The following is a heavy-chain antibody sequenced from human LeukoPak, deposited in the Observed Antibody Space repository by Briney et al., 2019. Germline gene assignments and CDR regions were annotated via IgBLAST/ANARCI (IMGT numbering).Heavy chain of an antibody. D-gene: IGHD3-22*01. Sequence: PSETLSLTCAVYGGSFSGYYWSWIRQPPGKGLEWIGEINHSGSTNYNPSLKSRVTIPVDTSKNQFSLKLSSVTAADTAVYYCARKSGSGYYPPRTKYYYMDVWGEGTTVTVSS. CDR1: GGSFSGYY. J-gene: IGHJ6*03. CDR3: ARKSGSGYYPPRTKYYYMDV. CDR2: INHSGST. V-gene: IGHV4-34*01.